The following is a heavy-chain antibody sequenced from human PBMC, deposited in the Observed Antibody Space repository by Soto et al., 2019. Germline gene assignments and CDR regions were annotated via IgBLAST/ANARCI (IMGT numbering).Heavy chain of an antibody. V-gene: IGHV1-69*13. CDR2: IIPIFGTA. D-gene: IGHD1-26*01. CDR3: ARAYSGSYVDAFDI. CDR1: GYTFTGYY. Sequence: AVKVSCKASGYTFTGYYMHWVRQAPGQGLEWMGGIIPIFGTANYAQKFQGRVTITADESTSTAYMELSSLRSEDTAVYYCARAYSGSYVDAFDIWGQGTMVTVSS. J-gene: IGHJ3*02.